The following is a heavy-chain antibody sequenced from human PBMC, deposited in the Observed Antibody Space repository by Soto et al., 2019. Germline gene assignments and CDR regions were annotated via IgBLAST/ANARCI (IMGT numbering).Heavy chain of an antibody. CDR1: GITFSNYA. V-gene: IGHV3-23*01. J-gene: IGHJ4*02. CDR3: AKEYGGGTSTITSYFDY. CDR2: ISGSGRST. Sequence: EVQLLESGGGLVQPGGSLSLSCAASGITFSNYALSWVRQAPGKGLEWVSGISGSGRSTYYADSVKGRFTISRDNSKNTLSLHMNSLRADDTAVYYCAKEYGGGTSTITSYFDYWCRGTLVSISS. D-gene: IGHD5-12*01.